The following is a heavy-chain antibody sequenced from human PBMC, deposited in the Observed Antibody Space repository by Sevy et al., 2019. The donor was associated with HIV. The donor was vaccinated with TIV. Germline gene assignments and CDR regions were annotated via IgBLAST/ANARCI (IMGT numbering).Heavy chain of an antibody. D-gene: IGHD3-10*01. V-gene: IGHV3-7*01. CDR3: AKSYFGSGTSYGMDL. CDR2: IRQDGGEK. Sequence: GGSLRLSCAVSGFTFRNFWMSWVRQAPGKGLEWVANIRQDGGEKYYVDTVRGRFTISRYNAKNSLFLQLNSLRADDTAIYYCAKSYFGSGTSYGMDLWGRGTTVTVSS. CDR1: GFTFRNFW. J-gene: IGHJ6*02.